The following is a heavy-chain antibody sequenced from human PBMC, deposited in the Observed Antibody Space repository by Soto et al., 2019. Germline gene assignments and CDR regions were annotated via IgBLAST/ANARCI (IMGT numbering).Heavy chain of an antibody. D-gene: IGHD4-17*01. J-gene: IGHJ4*02. Sequence: EVQLVESGGGLVQPGGSLRLSCAASGFTFSTYGMYWVRQAPGKGLVWVSRINRDGSSKSYADSVKGRLTISRDNAKKTLYLQMNSMRAEDTAVYYCARGEAYGACLNYWGQGTLVTVSS. CDR1: GFTFSTYG. V-gene: IGHV3-74*01. CDR2: INRDGSSK. CDR3: ARGEAYGACLNY.